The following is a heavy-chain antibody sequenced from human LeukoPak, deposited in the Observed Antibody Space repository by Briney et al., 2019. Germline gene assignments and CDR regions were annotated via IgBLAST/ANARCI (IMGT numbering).Heavy chain of an antibody. V-gene: IGHV3-30*04. CDR3: ARDLTEVDTAIH. D-gene: IGHD5-18*01. CDR1: GFTFSSYA. Sequence: GGSLRLSCAAAGFTFSSYAMYWVRQAPGKGLEWVAVISYDGRNKNYADSVKGRFTLSRDNSKNTLYLQMNSLRAEDTAVYYCARDLTEVDTAIHWGQGTLVTVSS. CDR2: ISYDGRNK. J-gene: IGHJ4*02.